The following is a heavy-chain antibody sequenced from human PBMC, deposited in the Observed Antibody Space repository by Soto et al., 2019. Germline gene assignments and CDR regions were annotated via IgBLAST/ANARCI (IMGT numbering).Heavy chain of an antibody. CDR2: IHYSGTT. D-gene: IGHD3-10*01. CDR3: ARSGTYPVSVDV. V-gene: IGHV4-59*01. J-gene: IGHJ4*02. Sequence: QVQLQESGPGLAKPSETVSLTCTVSGGSIRSYYWSWIRQPPGQGLEWIGNIHYSGTTYYNPSLGSRVTMSVDTSKNQFSLRLTSVGAADTAVYYCARSGTYPVSVDVWGQGTLVTVST. CDR1: GGSIRSYY.